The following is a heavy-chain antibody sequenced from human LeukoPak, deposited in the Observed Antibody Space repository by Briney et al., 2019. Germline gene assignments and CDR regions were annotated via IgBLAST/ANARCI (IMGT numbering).Heavy chain of an antibody. CDR1: GYSFTSYW. Sequence: PGESLKISCKGSGYSFTSYWNGWVRQMPGKGPEWMGIIYPGDSDTRYSPSFQGQVTISADKSISTAYLQWSSLKASDTAMYYCATSSRGYCSSTSCYYFDYWGQGTLVTVSS. J-gene: IGHJ4*02. CDR3: ATSSRGYCSSTSCYYFDY. V-gene: IGHV5-51*01. CDR2: IYPGDSDT. D-gene: IGHD2-2*01.